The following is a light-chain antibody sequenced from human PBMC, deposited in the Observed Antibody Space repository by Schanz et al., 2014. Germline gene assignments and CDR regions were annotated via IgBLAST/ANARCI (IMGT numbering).Light chain of an antibody. Sequence: DIQMTQSPSTLSASVGDRVTITCRASQSISSWLAWYQQKPGKAPKLLIHQASSLESGVPSRFSGSGSGTEFTLTISGLQPDDFATYYCQQFHTYPLTFGQGTRLDIK. V-gene: IGKV1-5*03. CDR2: QAS. CDR1: QSISSW. CDR3: QQFHTYPLT. J-gene: IGKJ5*01.